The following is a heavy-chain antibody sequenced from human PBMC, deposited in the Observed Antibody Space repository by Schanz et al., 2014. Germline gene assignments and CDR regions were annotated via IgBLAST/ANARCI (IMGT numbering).Heavy chain of an antibody. J-gene: IGHJ4*02. V-gene: IGHV3-48*01. CDR3: AKYRGYYRVSGSYRELEY. CDR2: VSRSTPDI. D-gene: IGHD3-10*01. Sequence: EVQLLESGGGLVQPGGSLRLSCEASGFSFGNYGMSWVRQAPGKGLEWVSYVSRSTPDIYYADSVKGRFTMSRDNAKNSVFLQMNSLRAEDTAVYYCAKYRGYYRVSGSYRELEYWGQGTLVTVSS. CDR1: GFSFGNYG.